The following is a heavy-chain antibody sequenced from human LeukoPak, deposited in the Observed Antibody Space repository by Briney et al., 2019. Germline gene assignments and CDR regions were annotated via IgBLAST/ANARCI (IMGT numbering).Heavy chain of an antibody. J-gene: IGHJ6*03. V-gene: IGHV4-61*05. Sequence: SETLSLTCTVSGGSISSSSYYWGWIRQPPGKGLEWIGYIYYSGSTNYNPSLKSRLTISVDKSKNQFSLKLSSVTAADTAVYYCARVPRSYYYYYYMDVWGKGTTVTVSS. CDR1: GGSISSSSYY. D-gene: IGHD2-2*01. CDR3: ARVPRSYYYYYYMDV. CDR2: IYYSGST.